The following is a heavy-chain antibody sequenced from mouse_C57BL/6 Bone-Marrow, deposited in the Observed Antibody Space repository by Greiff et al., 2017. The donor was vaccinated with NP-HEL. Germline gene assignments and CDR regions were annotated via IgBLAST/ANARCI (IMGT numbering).Heavy chain of an antibody. V-gene: IGHV5-17*01. CDR2: ISSGSSTI. CDR3: ARDMDY. Sequence: EVQLVESGGGLVKPGGSLKLSCAASGFTFSDYGMHWVRQAPEKGLEWVAYISSGSSTIYYADTVKGRFTLSRDNAKNTLYLQMTRLRAEDAAMYYCARDMDYGGQGTAVTVSA. CDR1: GFTFSDYG. J-gene: IGHJ4*01.